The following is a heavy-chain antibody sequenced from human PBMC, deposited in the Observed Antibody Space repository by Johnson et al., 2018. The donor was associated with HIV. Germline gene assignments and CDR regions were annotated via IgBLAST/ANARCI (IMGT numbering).Heavy chain of an antibody. D-gene: IGHD6-19*01. V-gene: IGHV3-53*04. J-gene: IGHJ3*02. Sequence: EVQLVESGGGVVQPGRSLRLSCAASGFTVSSNYLSWVRQAPGKGLAWVSVIYSGGSGNNTYYADSVKGRFTISRDNFKNTLYLQMNSLRAEDTAVYYCAKDRVQWLNAFDIWGQGTMVTVSS. CDR2: IYSGGSGNNT. CDR1: GFTVSSNY. CDR3: AKDRVQWLNAFDI.